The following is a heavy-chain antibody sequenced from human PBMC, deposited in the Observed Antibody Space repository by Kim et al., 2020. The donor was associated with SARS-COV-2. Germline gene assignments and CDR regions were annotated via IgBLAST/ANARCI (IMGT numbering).Heavy chain of an antibody. CDR3: ARGYGNYSRYFDY. CDR2: IYDSGGT. J-gene: IGHJ4*02. CDR1: AGSISGYF. V-gene: IGHV4-59*01. Sequence: SETLSLTCTVSAGSISGYFWNWIRQPPGKGLDWIGSIYDSGGTNYNPSLKSRVTISVDTSKNQFSLNLSSVTAADTAVYYFARGYGNYSRYFDYWGQGIL. D-gene: IGHD3-22*01.